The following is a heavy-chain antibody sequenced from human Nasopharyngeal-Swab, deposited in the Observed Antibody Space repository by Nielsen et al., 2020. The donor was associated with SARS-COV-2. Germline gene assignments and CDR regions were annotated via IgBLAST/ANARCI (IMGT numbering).Heavy chain of an antibody. CDR1: GYSFIYYG. CDR2: ISAYNGNT. D-gene: IGHD4-17*01. J-gene: IGHJ4*02. CDR3: ARDVTTVTTPYFDY. V-gene: IGHV1-18*01. Sequence: DSLDVSCDASGYSFIYYGISWVRQAPGQGLEWMGWISAYNGNTNYAQKLQGRVTMTTDTSTSTAYMELRSLRSDDTAVYYCARDVTTVTTPYFDYWGQGTLVTVSS.